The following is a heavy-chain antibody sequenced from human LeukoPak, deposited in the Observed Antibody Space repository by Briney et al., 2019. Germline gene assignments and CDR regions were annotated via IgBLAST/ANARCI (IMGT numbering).Heavy chain of an antibody. CDR1: GFTFSSYA. CDR2: ISGSGGST. V-gene: IGHV3-23*01. Sequence: SGGSLRLSCAASGFTFSSYAMTWVRQAPGKGLEWVSTISGSGGSTYYADSVKGRFTISRDNSKNTLYLQMNSLRAEDTAVYYCAKDLYDSSGYPQNAFDYWGQGTLVTVSS. J-gene: IGHJ4*02. D-gene: IGHD3-22*01. CDR3: AKDLYDSSGYPQNAFDY.